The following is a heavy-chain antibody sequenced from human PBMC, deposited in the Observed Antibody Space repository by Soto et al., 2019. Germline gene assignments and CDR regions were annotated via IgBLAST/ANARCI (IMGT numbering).Heavy chain of an antibody. CDR1: GYSFATSG. CDR2: ISVYNGNT. CDR3: ARAWQYYDSSGYVN. V-gene: IGHV1-18*01. J-gene: IGHJ4*02. D-gene: IGHD3-22*01. Sequence: QVKLVQSGTEVKKPGASLKVSCKASGYSFATSGISRVRQAPGQGFEWMGWISVYNGNTNYDQKLHDRVIMTTDTSTTTAYLELRSLRSDETAVYYCARAWQYYDSSGYVNWGQGTLVTVSS.